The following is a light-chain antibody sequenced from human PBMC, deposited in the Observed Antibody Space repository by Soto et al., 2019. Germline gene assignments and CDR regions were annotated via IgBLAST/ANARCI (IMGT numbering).Light chain of an antibody. CDR3: QSYDSSLSGVI. V-gene: IGLV1-40*01. Sequence: QSVLTQPPSVSGAPGQRVTISCTGSSSNFGAGYAVHWYHQLPGTAPKLLIYDNNNRPSGVPDRFSGSKSGTSASLAITGLQAEDEADYYCQSYDSSLSGVIFGGGIKLTVL. J-gene: IGLJ2*01. CDR2: DNN. CDR1: SSNFGAGYA.